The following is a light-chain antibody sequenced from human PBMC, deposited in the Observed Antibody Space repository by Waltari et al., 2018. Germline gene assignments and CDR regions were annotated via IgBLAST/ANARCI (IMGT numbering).Light chain of an antibody. J-gene: IGKJ4*01. CDR1: QTVRTTY. V-gene: IGKV3-20*01. Sequence: EIVLTQSPGTLSLSPGERATLSCSASQTVRTTYLAWYQQNPGQAPTLLIYGASSRATGIPDRFSGSGSGTDFSLTISSLEPEDFAVYYCQQYDSSSLTFGRGTKVEIK. CDR3: QQYDSSSLT. CDR2: GAS.